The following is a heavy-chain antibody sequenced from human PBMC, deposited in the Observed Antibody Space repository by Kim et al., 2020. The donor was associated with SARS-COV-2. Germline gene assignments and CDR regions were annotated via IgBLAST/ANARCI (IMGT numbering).Heavy chain of an antibody. J-gene: IGHJ4*02. CDR2: GEPT. CDR3: ANPRQPDY. V-gene: IGHV3-23*01. Sequence: GEPTTYAESVKGRFTISRDNSKNTLYLKMSSLRAEDTAIYYCANPRQPDYWGQGTLVTVSS. D-gene: IGHD6-13*01.